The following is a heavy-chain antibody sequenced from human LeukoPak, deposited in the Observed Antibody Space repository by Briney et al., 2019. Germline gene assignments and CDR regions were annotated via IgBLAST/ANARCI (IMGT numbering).Heavy chain of an antibody. Sequence: SVEVSCKASGGTFSSYAISWVRQAPGQGLEWMGRIIPILGIANYAQKFQGRVTITADKSTSTAYMELSSLRSEDTAVYYCARDDIVGGYSGYAMGYWGQGTLVTVSS. V-gene: IGHV1-69*04. CDR2: IIPILGIA. J-gene: IGHJ4*02. D-gene: IGHD5-12*01. CDR1: GGTFSSYA. CDR3: ARDDIVGGYSGYAMGY.